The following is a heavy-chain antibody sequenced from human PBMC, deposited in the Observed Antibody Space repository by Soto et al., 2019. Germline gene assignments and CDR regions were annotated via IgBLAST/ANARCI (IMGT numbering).Heavy chain of an antibody. CDR1: GFTFSSYD. CDR2: IGTAGDT. D-gene: IGHD2-21*01. Sequence: GGSLRLSCAASGFTFSSYDMHWVRQATGKGLEWVSAIGTAGDTYYPGSVKGRFTISRENAKNSLYLQMNSLRAGDTAVYYCARESFKAGHIDFSGQGILVTVSS. V-gene: IGHV3-13*01. CDR3: ARESFKAGHIDF. J-gene: IGHJ4*02.